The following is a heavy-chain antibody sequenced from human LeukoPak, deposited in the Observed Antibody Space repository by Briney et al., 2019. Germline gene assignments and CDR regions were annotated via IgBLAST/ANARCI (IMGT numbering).Heavy chain of an antibody. D-gene: IGHD2-2*01. V-gene: IGHV4-59*01. Sequence: PSETLSLTCTVSGGSISSFYWSWIRQPPGQGLEWIGYIYYSGSTNYTPSLKSRVTISVDTSKNQFSLKLSSVPAADTAVYYCARVVPAALRVGWFDPWGQGTLVTVSS. CDR2: IYYSGST. CDR1: GGSISSFY. J-gene: IGHJ5*02. CDR3: ARVVPAALRVGWFDP.